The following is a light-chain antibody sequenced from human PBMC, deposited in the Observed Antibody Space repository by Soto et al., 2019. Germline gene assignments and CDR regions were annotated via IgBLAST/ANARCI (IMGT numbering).Light chain of an antibody. CDR2: AAS. V-gene: IGKV1-17*01. CDR3: QQLNSYPLT. Sequence: DIQMTQSPSALSASVGDRVTITCQASQDISDVLNWYQQQPGKAPKLLIYAASTLQSGVPSRFSGSGSGTDFTLTISSLQPEDFATYYCQQLNSYPLTFGGGTKVDIK. J-gene: IGKJ4*01. CDR1: QDISDV.